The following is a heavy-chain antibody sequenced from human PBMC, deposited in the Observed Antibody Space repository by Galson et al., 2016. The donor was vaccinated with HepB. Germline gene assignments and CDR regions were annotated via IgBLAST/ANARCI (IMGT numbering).Heavy chain of an antibody. CDR3: ARASGGLFDP. CDR2: IIPMFGTV. CDR1: GGTFSRNG. Sequence: SVKVSCKASGGTFSRNGISWVRQAPGHGLEWMGEIIPMFGTVNYAQKFQGRITITADESTRTAYMELNSLKSEDTAVYYCARASGGLFDPWGQGTLVTVSS. V-gene: IGHV1-69*13. D-gene: IGHD3-10*01. J-gene: IGHJ5*02.